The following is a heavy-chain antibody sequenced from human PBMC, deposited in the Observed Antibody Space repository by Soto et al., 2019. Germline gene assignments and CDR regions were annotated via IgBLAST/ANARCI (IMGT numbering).Heavy chain of an antibody. CDR1: GYTFTSYG. D-gene: IGHD3-22*01. CDR3: ARAADDYYDSSGCDY. V-gene: IGHV1-18*04. CDR2: ISAYNGST. J-gene: IGHJ4*02. Sequence: ASVKVSCKASGYTFTSYGISWVRQAPGQGLEWMGWISAYNGSTNYAQKLQGRVTMTTDTSTSTAYMELRSLRSDDTAVYYCARAADDYYDSSGCDYWGQGTLVTVSS.